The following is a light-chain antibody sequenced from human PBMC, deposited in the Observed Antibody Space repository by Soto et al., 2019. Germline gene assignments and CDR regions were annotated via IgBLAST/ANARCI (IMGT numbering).Light chain of an antibody. CDR3: MQSTQLPPT. Sequence: DIVLTQTPLSLSVTPGQAASISCKSSQSLLHITGETFLFWYLQKPGQSPQLLIYEVSTRVSGVPDRFSGSGSGTDFTLEISRVETDDVGIYDCMQSTQLPPTFGQGTRLEIK. CDR1: QSLLHITGETF. J-gene: IGKJ5*01. CDR2: EVS. V-gene: IGKV2D-29*02.